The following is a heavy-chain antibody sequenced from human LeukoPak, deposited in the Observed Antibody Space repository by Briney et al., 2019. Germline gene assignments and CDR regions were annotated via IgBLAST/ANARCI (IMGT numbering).Heavy chain of an antibody. Sequence: SETLSLTCTLSGGSISSYYSSWIRQPPGKGLEWIGYIYYSGSTNYNPSRKSRVTISVATSKNQFSLKLSSVTAADTAVYYCARGSCLISSGCHTTPFDIWGQGTMVTVSS. CDR3: ARGSCLISSGCHTTPFDI. CDR2: IYYSGST. D-gene: IGHD6-19*01. J-gene: IGHJ3*02. V-gene: IGHV4-59*01. CDR1: GGSISSYY.